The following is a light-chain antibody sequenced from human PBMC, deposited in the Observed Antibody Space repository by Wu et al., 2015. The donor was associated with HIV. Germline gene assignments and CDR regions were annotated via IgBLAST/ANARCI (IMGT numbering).Light chain of an antibody. CDR2: DAS. V-gene: IGKV1-13*02. CDR1: QDISSA. CDR3: HQFRSYPLT. Sequence: AVQLTQSPSSLSAFLGDRVTISCRASQDISSALAWYQQKPGKPPRLLIYDASSLQSGVPSRFSGRGSGTDFTLTISSLQREDSATYYCHQFRSYPLTFGPGTKVDLK. J-gene: IGKJ3*01.